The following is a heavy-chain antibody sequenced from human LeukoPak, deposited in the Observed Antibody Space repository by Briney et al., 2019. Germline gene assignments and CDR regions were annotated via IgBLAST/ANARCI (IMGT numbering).Heavy chain of an antibody. CDR3: ARGPPILNIVLMVYAPYYFDY. V-gene: IGHV3-33*01. CDR1: GFTFSSYG. Sequence: QVQLVESGGGVVQPGRSLRLSCAASGFTFSSYGMHWVRQAPGKGLEWVAVIWYDGSNKYYADSVKGRFTISRDNSKNTLYLQMNSLRAEDTAVYYCARGPPILNIVLMVYAPYYFDYWGQGTLVTVSS. J-gene: IGHJ4*02. D-gene: IGHD2-8*01. CDR2: IWYDGSNK.